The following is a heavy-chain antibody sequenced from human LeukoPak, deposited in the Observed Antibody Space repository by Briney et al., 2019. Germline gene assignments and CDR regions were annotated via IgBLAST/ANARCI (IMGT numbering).Heavy chain of an antibody. CDR2: MNPNSGNT. CDR1: GYTFTSYD. CDR3: ARGGAGYYDSSGYYFVY. J-gene: IGHJ4*02. Sequence: ASVKVSCKASGYTFTSYDINWVRQATGQGLEWMGWMNPNSGNTGYAQKFQGRVTMTRNTSISTAYMELSSLRSVDTAVYYCARGGAGYYDSSGYYFVYWGQGTLVTVSS. D-gene: IGHD3-22*01. V-gene: IGHV1-8*01.